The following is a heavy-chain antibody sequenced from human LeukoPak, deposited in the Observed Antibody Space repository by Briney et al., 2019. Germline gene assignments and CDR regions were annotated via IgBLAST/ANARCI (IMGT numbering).Heavy chain of an antibody. J-gene: IGHJ4*02. CDR2: IYSGGST. Sequence: GGSLRLSCAASGFTLSRNYMSWVRQAPGKGLEWVSGIYSGGSTYYADSVKGRFTISRDNSKNTLYLQMNSLRAEDTAVYYCARDDSRVFDYWGQGTLVTVSS. CDR1: GFTLSRNY. CDR3: ARDDSRVFDY. V-gene: IGHV3-66*01. D-gene: IGHD2-21*01.